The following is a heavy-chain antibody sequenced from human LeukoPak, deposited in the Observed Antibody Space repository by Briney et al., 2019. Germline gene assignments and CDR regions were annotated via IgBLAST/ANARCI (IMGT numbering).Heavy chain of an antibody. Sequence: SETLSLTCAVYGGSFSGYYWSWIRQPPGKGLEWIAEINHGGSTNHSPSLKSRVTISVDSSKSQFSLKLSSVTAADTAVYYCAGKKYYYDSSGLVDYWGQGTLVTVSS. V-gene: IGHV4-34*01. D-gene: IGHD3-22*01. CDR2: INHGGST. J-gene: IGHJ4*02. CDR1: GGSFSGYY. CDR3: AGKKYYYDSSGLVDY.